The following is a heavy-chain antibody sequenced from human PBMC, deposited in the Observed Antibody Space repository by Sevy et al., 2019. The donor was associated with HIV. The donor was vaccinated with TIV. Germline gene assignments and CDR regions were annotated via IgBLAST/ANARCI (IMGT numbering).Heavy chain of an antibody. Sequence: ASVKVSCKASGYTFASYDINWVRQATGHGLEWMGWMNPNSGNTGYAQKFQGRVTMTRNTSISTAYMELSSLRSEDTAVYYCARGSSSSWYYFDYWGQGTLVTVSS. CDR1: GYTFASYD. J-gene: IGHJ4*02. V-gene: IGHV1-8*01. D-gene: IGHD6-13*01. CDR2: MNPNSGNT. CDR3: ARGSSSSWYYFDY.